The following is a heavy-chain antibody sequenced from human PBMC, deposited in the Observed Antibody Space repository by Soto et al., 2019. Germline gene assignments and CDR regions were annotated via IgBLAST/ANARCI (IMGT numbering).Heavy chain of an antibody. J-gene: IGHJ4*02. CDR3: ATQGVGATGYLY. Sequence: EVQLVESGGGLVQPGGSLRLSCVVSGFTLGAYSMNWVRQAPGKGLEWVSYISDSGSRMYYADSVKGRFTISRDSARNSLFLQMNSLRAEDTAVYYCATQGVGATGYLYWGQGTRVTVSS. CDR1: GFTLGAYS. V-gene: IGHV3-48*01. CDR2: ISDSGSRM. D-gene: IGHD1-26*01.